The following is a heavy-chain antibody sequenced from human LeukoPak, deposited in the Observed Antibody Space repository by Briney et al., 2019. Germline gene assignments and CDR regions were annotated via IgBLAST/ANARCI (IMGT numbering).Heavy chain of an antibody. CDR3: ARDRVAVVPAATVDAFDI. CDR2: ISSSSSSYI. V-gene: IGHV3-21*01. CDR1: GFTFSSYS. J-gene: IGHJ3*02. D-gene: IGHD2-2*01. Sequence: GGSLRLSCAASGFTFSSYSMNWVRQAPGKGLEWVSSISSSSSSYIYYADSVKGRFTISRDNAKNSLYLQMNSLRAEDTAVYYCARDRVAVVPAATVDAFDIWGQGTMVTVSS.